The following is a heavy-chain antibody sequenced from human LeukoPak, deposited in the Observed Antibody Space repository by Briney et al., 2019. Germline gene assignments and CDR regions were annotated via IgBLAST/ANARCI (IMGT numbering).Heavy chain of an antibody. D-gene: IGHD1-26*01. CDR3: ARVRGSYCLDY. CDR2: IKQDGSEK. J-gene: IGHJ4*02. V-gene: IGHV3-7*01. Sequence: GGSLRLSCAASRLALSSYWMSWVRQAPGKGLEWVANIKQDGSEKYYVGSVKGRFTISRDNAKNSLYLQMNSLRAEDTAMYYCARVRGSYCLDYWGQGILVTVSS. CDR1: RLALSSYW.